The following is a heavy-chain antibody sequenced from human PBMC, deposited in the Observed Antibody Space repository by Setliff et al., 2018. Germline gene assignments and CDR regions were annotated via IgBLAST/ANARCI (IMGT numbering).Heavy chain of an antibody. Sequence: GESLTISCKGSGYRFTSYWIGWVRQMPGTGLEWMGIIYPGDSDTRYSTSFQGQVTISADKSISTAYLQWSSLKASDTAMYYCARLVRDIVVVPAPGGDYYYYYGMDVWGQGTTVTVS. V-gene: IGHV5-51*01. D-gene: IGHD2-2*01. CDR2: IYPGDSDT. J-gene: IGHJ6*02. CDR1: GYRFTSYW. CDR3: ARLVRDIVVVPAPGGDYYYYYGMDV.